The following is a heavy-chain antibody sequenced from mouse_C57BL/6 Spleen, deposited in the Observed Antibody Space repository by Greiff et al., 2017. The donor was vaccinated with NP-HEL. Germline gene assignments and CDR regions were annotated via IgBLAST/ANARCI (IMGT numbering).Heavy chain of an antibody. V-gene: IGHV1-18*01. CDR3: ARGTKKAWFAY. J-gene: IGHJ3*01. CDR2: INPNNGGT. CDR1: GYTFTDYN. D-gene: IGHD1-3*01. Sequence: EVQLQQSGPELVKPGASVKIPCKASGYTFTDYNMDWVKQSHGKSLEWIGDINPNNGGTIYNQKFKGKATLTVDKSSSTAYMELRSLTSEDTAVYYCARGTKKAWFAYWGQGTLVTVSA.